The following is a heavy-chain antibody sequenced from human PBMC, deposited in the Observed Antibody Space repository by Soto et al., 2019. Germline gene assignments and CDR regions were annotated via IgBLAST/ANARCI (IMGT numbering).Heavy chain of an antibody. CDR2: IRSKANSYAT. J-gene: IGHJ4*02. D-gene: IGHD6-13*01. CDR1: GFTFSGSA. CDR3: TRPPGIAAA. Sequence: GSLRLSCAASGFTFSGSAMHWVRQASGKGLEWVGRIRSKANSYATAYAASVKGRFTISRDDSKNTAYLQMNSLKTEDTAVYYCTRPPGIAAARGQGTLVTVSS. V-gene: IGHV3-73*01.